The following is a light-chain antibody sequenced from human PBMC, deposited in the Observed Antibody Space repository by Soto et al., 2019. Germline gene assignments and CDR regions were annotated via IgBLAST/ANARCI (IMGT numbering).Light chain of an antibody. V-gene: IGKV1-39*01. CDR2: AAS. CDR1: QSIGDN. Sequence: DIQMTHSPSSLYASVGDTVTITCRASQSIGDNLNWYQLKPGTAPNLLIYAASNLQSGVPSRFSVSGSGTDFTLTISTLQPEDFLSYCCQQSFNTHPTFGGGTKVEIQ. CDR3: QQSFNTHPT. J-gene: IGKJ4*01.